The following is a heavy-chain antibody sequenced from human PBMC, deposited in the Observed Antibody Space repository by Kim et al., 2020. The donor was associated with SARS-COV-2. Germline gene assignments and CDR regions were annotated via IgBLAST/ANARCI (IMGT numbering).Heavy chain of an antibody. J-gene: IGHJ4*01. CDR2: ISYDGSNK. CDR3: AKDRPSNIIAAAGIFDY. CDR1: GFTFSSYG. V-gene: IGHV3-30*18. D-gene: IGHD6-13*01. Sequence: GGSLRLSCAASGFTFSSYGMHWVRQAPGKGLEWVAVISYDGSNKYYADSVKGRFTISRDNSKNTLYLQMNSLRAEDTAVYYCAKDRPSNIIAAAGIFDYWGRGTLVTVSS.